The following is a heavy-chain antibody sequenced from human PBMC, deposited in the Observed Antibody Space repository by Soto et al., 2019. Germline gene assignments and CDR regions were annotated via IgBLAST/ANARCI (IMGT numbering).Heavy chain of an antibody. D-gene: IGHD2-15*01. CDR2: IYYSGST. CDR1: GGSISSGGYY. J-gene: IGHJ5*02. V-gene: IGHV4-31*03. Sequence: QVQLQESGPGLVKPSQTLSLTCTVSGGSISSGGYYWSWIRQHPGKGLEWIGYIYYSGSTYYNPSLKSRVTISVDTSKNQSSLKLSSVTAADTAVYYCARGGYCSGGSCYDSDNWFDPWGQGTLVTVSS. CDR3: ARGGYCSGGSCYDSDNWFDP.